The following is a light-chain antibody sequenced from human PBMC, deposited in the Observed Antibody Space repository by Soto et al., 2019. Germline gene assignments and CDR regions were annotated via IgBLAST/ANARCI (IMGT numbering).Light chain of an antibody. CDR3: HQTTKCPLT. V-gene: IGKV1-12*01. J-gene: IGKJ4*01. CDR1: QGITSW. Sequence: DIQVTQSPSSVSASVGDRVTITCRARQGITSWLAWYQQKPGRAPKHLIYAASSLQSGVPSRFSDSGSVTHFALTISSLQPGDYATYFCHQTTKCPLTFGGGTKVEIK. CDR2: AAS.